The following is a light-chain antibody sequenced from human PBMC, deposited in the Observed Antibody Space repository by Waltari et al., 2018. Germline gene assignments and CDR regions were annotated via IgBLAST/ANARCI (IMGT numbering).Light chain of an antibody. J-gene: IGKJ4*01. V-gene: IGKV1-5*03. CDR3: LQYGSSPLT. Sequence: DIQMTQSPSSLSASVGDTVTITCRASQSFSSWLAWHQQKPGKAPKLLIYKASSLQSGAPSRFSGSGSGTDLTLTISSLQPEDFATYYCLQYGSSPLTFGGGTKVETK. CDR1: QSFSSW. CDR2: KAS.